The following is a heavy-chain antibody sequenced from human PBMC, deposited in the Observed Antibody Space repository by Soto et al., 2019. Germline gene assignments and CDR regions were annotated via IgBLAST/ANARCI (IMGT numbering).Heavy chain of an antibody. D-gene: IGHD1-26*01. CDR1: GGTFSSYT. J-gene: IGHJ4*02. CDR2: ISAYNGNT. V-gene: IGHV1-18*01. CDR3: ARYSGSYSNFDY. Sequence: ASVKVSCKASGGTFSSYTTSWVRQAPGEGLEWMGWISAYNGNTNYAQKLQGRVTMTTDTSTSTAYMELRSLRSDDTAVYYCARYSGSYSNFDYWGQGTLVTVSS.